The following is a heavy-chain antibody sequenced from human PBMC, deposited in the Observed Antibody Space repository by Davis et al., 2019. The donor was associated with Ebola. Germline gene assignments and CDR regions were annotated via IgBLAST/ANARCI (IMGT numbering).Heavy chain of an antibody. J-gene: IGHJ6*02. V-gene: IGHV4-34*01. CDR2: INHSGST. CDR1: GGSFSGYY. D-gene: IGHD2-2*01. CDR3: ARHFRDCSSTSCYDYAMDV. Sequence: SETLSLTCAVYGGSFSGYYWSWIRQPPGKGLEWIGEINHSGSTNYNPSLKSRVTISVDTSKNQFSLRLSSVTAADTAVYYCARHFRDCSSTSCYDYAMDVWGQGTTVTVSS.